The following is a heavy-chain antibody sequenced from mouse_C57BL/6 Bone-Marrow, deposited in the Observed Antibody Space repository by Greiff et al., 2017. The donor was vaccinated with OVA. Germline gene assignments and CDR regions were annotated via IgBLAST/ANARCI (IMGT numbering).Heavy chain of an antibody. J-gene: IGHJ3*01. CDR1: GYTFTSYW. V-gene: IGHV1-72*01. CDR2: IDPNSGGT. CDR3: AFYDGYYGWFAY. Sequence: VQLQQPGAELVKPGASVKLSCKASGYTFTSYWMHWVKQRPGRGLEWIGRIDPNSGGTKYNEKFKSKATLTVDKPSSTAYIQLSSLTSEDSAVYYCAFYDGYYGWFAYWGQGTLVTVSA. D-gene: IGHD2-3*01.